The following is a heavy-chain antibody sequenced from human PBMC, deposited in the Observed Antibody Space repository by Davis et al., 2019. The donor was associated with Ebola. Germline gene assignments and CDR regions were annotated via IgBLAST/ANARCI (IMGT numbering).Heavy chain of an antibody. D-gene: IGHD3-16*01. V-gene: IGHV3-48*02. CDR3: ARDHYDYIWGSFLRNWYFDL. CDR1: GFTFSSYS. Sequence: GSLRLSCAASGFTFSSYSMNWVRQAPGKGLEWVSYISSSSSTIYYADSVKGRFTISRDNAKNSLYLQMNSLRDEDTAVYYCARDHYDYIWGSFLRNWYFDLWGRGTLVTVSS. CDR2: ISSSSSTI. J-gene: IGHJ2*01.